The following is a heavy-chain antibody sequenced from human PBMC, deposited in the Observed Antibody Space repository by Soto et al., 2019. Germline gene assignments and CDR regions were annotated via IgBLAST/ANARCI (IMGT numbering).Heavy chain of an antibody. V-gene: IGHV4-38-2*02. J-gene: IGHJ5*02. CDR3: ARDSSGYYWFDP. D-gene: IGHD3-22*01. CDR2: IYHSGTT. CDR1: DFSISSGYF. Sequence: NPSETLSITCAVSDFSISSGYFWGWIRQPPGKGPEWLGSIYHSGTTYYNPSVKGRGTKSVDTSKNQFALKMSSVTAADTAVYYFARDSSGYYWFDPWGRGTLVRVSS.